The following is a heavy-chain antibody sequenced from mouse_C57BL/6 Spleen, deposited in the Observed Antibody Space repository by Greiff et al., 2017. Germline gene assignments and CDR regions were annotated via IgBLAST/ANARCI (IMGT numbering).Heavy chain of an antibody. CDR1: GFTFSSYT. J-gene: IGHJ2*01. CDR2: ISGGGGNT. D-gene: IGHD2-3*01. Sequence: EVQGVESGGGLVKPGGSLKLSCAASGFTFSSYTMSWVRQTPEKRLEWVATISGGGGNTYYPDSVKGRFTISRDNAKNTLYLQMSSLRSEDTALYYCARHEGDGYYVGYWGQGTTLTVSS. V-gene: IGHV5-9*01. CDR3: ARHEGDGYYVGY.